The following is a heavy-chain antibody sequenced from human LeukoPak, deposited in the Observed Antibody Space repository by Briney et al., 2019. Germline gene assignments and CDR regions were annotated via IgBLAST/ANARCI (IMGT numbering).Heavy chain of an antibody. V-gene: IGHV3-21*01. Sequence: NPGGSLRLSCAASGFTFSSYSMNWVCQAPGKGLEWVSSISSSSSYIYYADSVKGRFTISRDNAKNSLYLQMNSLRAEDTAVYYCARFAIEPTMRAVDYWGQGTLVTVSS. D-gene: IGHD5-12*01. CDR1: GFTFSSYS. CDR2: ISSSSSYI. J-gene: IGHJ4*02. CDR3: ARFAIEPTMRAVDY.